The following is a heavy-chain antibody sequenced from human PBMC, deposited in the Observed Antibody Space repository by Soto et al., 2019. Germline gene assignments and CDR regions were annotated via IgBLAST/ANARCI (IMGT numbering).Heavy chain of an antibody. V-gene: IGHV3-11*01. D-gene: IGHD2-15*01. CDR2: ISSSGSTI. Sequence: QVQLVESGGGLVKPGGSLRLSCAASGFTFSDYYMSWIRQAPGKGLEWGSYISSSGSTIYYADSVKGRFTISRENAKNSLYLQMNSLSAEDTAVYYCARGLEVSVDAKYYSYYMDVWGKGTTVTVSS. CDR1: GFTFSDYY. CDR3: ARGLEVSVDAKYYSYYMDV. J-gene: IGHJ6*03.